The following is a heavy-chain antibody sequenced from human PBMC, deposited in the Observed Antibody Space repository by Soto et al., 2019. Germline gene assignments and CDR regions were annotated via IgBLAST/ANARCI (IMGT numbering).Heavy chain of an antibody. D-gene: IGHD6-13*01. V-gene: IGHV1-69*12. Sequence: QVQLVQSGAEVKKPGSSVKVSCKASGGTFSNYAISWVRQAPGQGLEWMGGIIPIFGTTNYAQRFQGRVTITADESTSTAYMELSSMRSEDTAVYYCARVSSSWYKDYFDYWGQGTLGTVSS. CDR1: GGTFSNYA. CDR2: IIPIFGTT. CDR3: ARVSSSWYKDYFDY. J-gene: IGHJ4*02.